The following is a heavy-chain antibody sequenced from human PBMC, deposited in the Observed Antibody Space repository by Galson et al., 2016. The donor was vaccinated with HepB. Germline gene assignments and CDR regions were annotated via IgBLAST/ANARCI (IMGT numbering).Heavy chain of an antibody. CDR3: AKVGFSDLDY. V-gene: IGHV3-23*01. J-gene: IGHJ4*02. Sequence: SLRLSCAASGFTFSRYSMSWDLQSPGEGLERVSSISRSGEQISHSHSVQHRFTISRDNAKNTVSLLMSNLGADDTAIYYCAKVGFSDLDYWGQGTLVTVSS. D-gene: IGHD1-26*01. CDR1: GFTFSRYS. CDR2: ISRSGEQI.